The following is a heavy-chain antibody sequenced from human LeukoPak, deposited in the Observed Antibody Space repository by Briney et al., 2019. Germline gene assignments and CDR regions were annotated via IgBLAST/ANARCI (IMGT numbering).Heavy chain of an antibody. CDR3: ARTVYSSGWYIDY. CDR1: GGSFSSYY. D-gene: IGHD6-19*01. CDR2: IYYSGST. V-gene: IGHV4-39*01. Sequence: PSETLSLTCAVYGGSFSSYYWGWIRQPPGKGLEWIGSIYYSGSTYYNPSLKSRVTISVDTSKNQFSLKLSSVTAADTAVYYCARTVYSSGWYIDYWGQGTLVTVSS. J-gene: IGHJ4*02.